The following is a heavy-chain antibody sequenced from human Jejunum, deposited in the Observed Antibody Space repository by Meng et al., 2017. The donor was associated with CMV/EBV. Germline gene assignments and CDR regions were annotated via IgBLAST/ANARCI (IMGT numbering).Heavy chain of an antibody. CDR1: DSTLNNAW. CDR2: IKSESAGGTA. CDR3: TTGWGQYFDY. J-gene: IGHJ4*02. D-gene: IGHD1-26*01. V-gene: IGHV3-15*07. Sequence: CVASDSTLNNAWMNWVRQAPGKGLEWVGRIKSESAGGTADSDAPVKGRFTISRDDSRNTVDLQMDNMKTEDTAVYYCTTGWGQYFDYWGRGALVTVSS.